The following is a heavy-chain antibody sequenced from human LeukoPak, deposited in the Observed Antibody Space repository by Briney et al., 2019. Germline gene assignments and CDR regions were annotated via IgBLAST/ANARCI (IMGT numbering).Heavy chain of an antibody. D-gene: IGHD2-21*01. CDR3: ARGGYWGHGRAFDI. CDR1: GGSISSYY. CDR2: IQSIGGT. V-gene: IGHV4-59*12. Sequence: SEALSLTCSVSGGSISSYYWTWIRQSPEKGLEWIGYIQSIGGTNYNPSLKSRVTISVDTSKNQVSLRLTSVTAADTAVYYCARGGYWGHGRAFDIWGQGTMVVVSS. J-gene: IGHJ3*02.